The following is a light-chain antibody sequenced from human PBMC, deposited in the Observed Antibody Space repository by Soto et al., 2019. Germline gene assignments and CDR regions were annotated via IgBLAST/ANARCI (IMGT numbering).Light chain of an antibody. CDR3: QQRNIWPPVT. J-gene: IGKJ5*01. CDR2: GAF. V-gene: IGKV3-11*01. CDR1: QSVSSAN. Sequence: EIVLTQSPGTLSLSPGERATLSCRASQSVSSANFAWYQQKPGQAPRLLIYGAFNRATGIPARFSGSGSGTDFTLTIGSLEPEDSAIYYCQQRNIWPPVTFGQGTRLEIK.